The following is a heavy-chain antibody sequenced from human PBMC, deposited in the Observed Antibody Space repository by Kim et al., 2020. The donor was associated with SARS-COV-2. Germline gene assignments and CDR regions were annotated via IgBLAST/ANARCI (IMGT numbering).Heavy chain of an antibody. Sequence: GGSLRLSCAASGFTFSSHSMKWVRQAPGKGLEWVSYISSGSSTIYYADSVKGRFTISRDNAKNSMYLQMNSLRAEDTAVYYCARGRSRGRAGRDVGGQG. V-gene: IGHV3-48*04. CDR2: ISSGSSTI. CDR3: ARGRSRGRAGRDV. D-gene: IGHD1-26*01. CDR1: GFTFSSHS. J-gene: IGHJ6*02.